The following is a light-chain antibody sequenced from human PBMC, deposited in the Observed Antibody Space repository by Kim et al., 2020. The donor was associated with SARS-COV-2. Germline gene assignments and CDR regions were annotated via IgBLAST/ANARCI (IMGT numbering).Light chain of an antibody. CDR3: QHYGSYST. Sequence: ASVGDRVTITCRASQSISTWLAWYQQKPGKAPNLLIYKASSLQSGVPSRFSGSGSGTEFTLTISSLQPEDFATYYCQHYGSYSTFGQGTKVDIK. CDR1: QSISTW. CDR2: KAS. V-gene: IGKV1-5*03. J-gene: IGKJ1*01.